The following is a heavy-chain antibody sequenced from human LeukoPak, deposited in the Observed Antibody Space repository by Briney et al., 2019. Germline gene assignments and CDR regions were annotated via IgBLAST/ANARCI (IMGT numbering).Heavy chain of an antibody. Sequence: GSLRLSCAASGFTFSNFAMSWVRQAPEKGLEWVSGISGSGSGTYYADSVKGRFTISKDNAKNTVYLQMNSLRAEDTAVYYCVSFYETYWGRGTLVTVSS. CDR2: ISGSGSGT. CDR3: VSFYETY. CDR1: GFTFSNFA. V-gene: IGHV3-23*01. D-gene: IGHD2/OR15-2a*01. J-gene: IGHJ4*02.